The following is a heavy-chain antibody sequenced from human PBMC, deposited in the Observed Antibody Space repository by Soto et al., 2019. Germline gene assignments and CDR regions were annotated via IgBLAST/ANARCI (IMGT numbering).Heavy chain of an antibody. Sequence: QVQLVQSGAEVRKPGASVKISCKASGYTFTSYAIHWLRQAPGQRLEWMGWINGGAGDTRYSVNFQGSVLFTRDAAATTAFLDMTILSSSDTAILYCARSQSRMAAETQLDPWCQGTLVTVSS. CDR2: INGGAGDT. V-gene: IGHV1-3*01. D-gene: IGHD1-1*01. CDR1: GYTFTSYA. CDR3: ARSQSRMAAETQLDP. J-gene: IGHJ5*02.